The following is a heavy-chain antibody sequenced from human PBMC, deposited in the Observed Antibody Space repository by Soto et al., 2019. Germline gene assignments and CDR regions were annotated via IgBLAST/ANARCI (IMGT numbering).Heavy chain of an antibody. V-gene: IGHV1-69*08. CDR3: ARDRSYGYSFDY. Sequence: QVQLVQSGAEVKKPGSSVKVSCKASGGTFSSYTISWVRQAPGQGLEWMGRIIPILGIANYAQKFQGRVTITADKSTSTAYMELSSLRSEDTAVYYCARDRSYGYSFDYWGQGTLVIVSS. CDR1: GGTFSSYT. D-gene: IGHD5-18*01. CDR2: IIPILGIA. J-gene: IGHJ4*02.